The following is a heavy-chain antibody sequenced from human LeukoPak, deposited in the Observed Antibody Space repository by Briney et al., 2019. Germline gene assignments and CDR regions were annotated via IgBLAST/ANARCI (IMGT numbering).Heavy chain of an antibody. Sequence: ETLSLTCTVSGGSISSYYWSWIRQPPGKGLEWVSVIYSGGSTYYADSVKGRFTISRDNSKNTLYLQMNSLRAEDTAVYYCARGYSYGFLAPYYYYYMDVWGKGTTVTVSS. V-gene: IGHV3-53*01. CDR2: IYSGGST. CDR1: GGSISSYY. J-gene: IGHJ6*03. D-gene: IGHD5-18*01. CDR3: ARGYSYGFLAPYYYYYMDV.